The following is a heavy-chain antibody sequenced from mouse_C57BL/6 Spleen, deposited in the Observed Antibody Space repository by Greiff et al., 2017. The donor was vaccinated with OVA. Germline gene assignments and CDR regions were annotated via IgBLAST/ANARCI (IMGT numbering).Heavy chain of an antibody. D-gene: IGHD4-1*01. CDR1: GYTFTSYG. V-gene: IGHV1-81*01. Sequence: VKLLESGAELARPGASVKLSCKASGYTFTSYGISWVKQRTGQGLEWIGEIYPRSGNTYYNEKFKGKATLTADKSSSTAYMELRSLTSEDSAVYFCARRLGRGYFDVWGTGTTVTVSS. J-gene: IGHJ1*03. CDR3: ARRLGRGYFDV. CDR2: IYPRSGNT.